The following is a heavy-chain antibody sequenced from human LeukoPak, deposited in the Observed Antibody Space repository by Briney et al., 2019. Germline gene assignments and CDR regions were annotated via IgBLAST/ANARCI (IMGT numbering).Heavy chain of an antibody. Sequence: SETLSLTCAVYGGSFSGYYWGWIRQPPGKGLEWIGEINHSGSTNYTPSLKSRVTISIDTSKNQLSLKLSSMTSADTAVYYCARVYTAYRNDYWGQGTLVTVSS. V-gene: IGHV4-34*01. D-gene: IGHD1-14*01. J-gene: IGHJ4*02. CDR2: INHSGST. CDR1: GGSFSGYY. CDR3: ARVYTAYRNDY.